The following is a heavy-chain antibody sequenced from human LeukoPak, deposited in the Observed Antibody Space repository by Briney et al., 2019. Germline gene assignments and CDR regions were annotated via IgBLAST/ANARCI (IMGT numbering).Heavy chain of an antibody. CDR1: GFTFSDSY. CDR2: MSPSGGST. CDR3: AKTECSVLGAPGYFDR. Sequence: GGSLRLSCAASGFTFSDSYIYWSRQAPGKGLEWVSGMSPSGGSTFYADSAKGRFTISRDNSKNTLSLHMDSLRVGDTAVYYCAKTECSVLGAPGYFDRWGQGTLVTVSS. V-gene: IGHV3-23*01. D-gene: IGHD3-3*02. J-gene: IGHJ4*02.